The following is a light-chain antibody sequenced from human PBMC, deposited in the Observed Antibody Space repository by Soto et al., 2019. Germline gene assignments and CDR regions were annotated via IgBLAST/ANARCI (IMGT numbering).Light chain of an antibody. J-gene: IGKJ4*01. V-gene: IGKV3-15*01. CDR1: QSVSSS. Sequence: EIVMTHSPATLSVSPGDRATLSCRASQSVSSSLACYQQIPGQAPRLLIYDASTRATGIPARLGGSGSGTEFTLTISSLQSEDFAVYYCQQYNNCPPRTFGGGTKVELK. CDR2: DAS. CDR3: QQYNNCPPRT.